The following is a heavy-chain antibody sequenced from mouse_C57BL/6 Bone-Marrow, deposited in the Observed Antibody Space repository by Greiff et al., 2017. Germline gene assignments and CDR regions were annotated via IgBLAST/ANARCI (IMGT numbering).Heavy chain of an antibody. CDR2: ISDGGSYT. CDR1: GFTFSSYA. D-gene: IGHD4-1*01. Sequence: EVKLMESGGGLVKPGGSLKLSCAASGFTFSSYAMSWVRQTPEKRLEWVATISDGGSYTYYPDNVKGRFTISRDNAKNNLYLQMSHLKSEDTAMYYCARDRGNWYYYAMDYWGQGTSVTVSS. V-gene: IGHV5-4*01. J-gene: IGHJ4*01. CDR3: ARDRGNWYYYAMDY.